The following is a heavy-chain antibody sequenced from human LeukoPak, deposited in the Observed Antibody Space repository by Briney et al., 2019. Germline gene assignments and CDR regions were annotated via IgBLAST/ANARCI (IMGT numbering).Heavy chain of an antibody. Sequence: GGSLRLSCAASGFTFDDYAMHWVRQAPGKGLEWVSGISWNSGSISYADSVKGRFTISRDNAKNFLYLQMNSLRAEDTALYYCAKDLPLLWFGELSYNFNYWGQGTLVTVSS. V-gene: IGHV3-9*01. CDR2: ISWNSGSI. D-gene: IGHD3-10*01. J-gene: IGHJ4*02. CDR3: AKDLPLLWFGELSYNFNY. CDR1: GFTFDDYA.